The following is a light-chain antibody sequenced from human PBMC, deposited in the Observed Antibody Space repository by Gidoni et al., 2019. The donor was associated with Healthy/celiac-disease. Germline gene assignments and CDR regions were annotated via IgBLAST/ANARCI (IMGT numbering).Light chain of an antibody. Sequence: DIVMTQSPLSLPVTPGEPASISCRSSQSLLHSNGYNYLDWYVQKPGQSPHLLIYLGSNRASGVPDRFSGSGSGTDFTLKISRVEAEDVGVYYCMQALQTPWTFGQGTKVEIK. CDR3: MQALQTPWT. J-gene: IGKJ1*01. V-gene: IGKV2-28*01. CDR1: QSLLHSNGYNY. CDR2: LGS.